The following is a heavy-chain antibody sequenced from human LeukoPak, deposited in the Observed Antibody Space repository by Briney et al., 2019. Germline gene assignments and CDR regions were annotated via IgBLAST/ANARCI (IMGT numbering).Heavy chain of an antibody. V-gene: IGHV3-21*01. CDR1: GFTFSGDN. CDR2: ISNSGSFI. J-gene: IGHJ4*02. Sequence: PGGSLRLSCAASGFTFSGDNMNWVRQAPGKGLEWVSFISNSGSFIKYADSVKGRFTISRDNAKNSLHLQMNSLRAEDTAVYYCARPYGDGRGDYFDYWGQGTLVTVSS. D-gene: IGHD4-17*01. CDR3: ARPYGDGRGDYFDY.